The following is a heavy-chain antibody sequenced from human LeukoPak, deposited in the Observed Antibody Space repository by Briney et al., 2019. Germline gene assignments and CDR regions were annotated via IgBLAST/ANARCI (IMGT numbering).Heavy chain of an antibody. J-gene: IGHJ6*02. Sequence: SVKVSCKASGGTFSSYAISWVRQAPGQGLEWMGGIIPIFGTANYAQKFQGRVTITADESTSTACMELSSLRSEDTAVYYCARAMATVVKSYYYYGMDVWGQGTTVTVSS. D-gene: IGHD4-23*01. CDR3: ARAMATVVKSYYYYGMDV. CDR2: IIPIFGTA. CDR1: GGTFSSYA. V-gene: IGHV1-69*13.